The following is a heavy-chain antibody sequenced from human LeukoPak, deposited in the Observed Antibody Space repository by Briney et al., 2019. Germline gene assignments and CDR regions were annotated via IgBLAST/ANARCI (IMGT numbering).Heavy chain of an antibody. CDR2: IDTAGDT. CDR3: ARAVAGVHWLDP. CDR1: GFTFSSYG. Sequence: GGSLRLSCAASGFTFSSYGLHWVRQGTGKGLEWVPGIDTAGDTYYPDSVKGRFTMSRENGKNSLYLQMNSLRAGDTAVYYCARAVAGVHWLDPWGQGTLVTVSS. J-gene: IGHJ5*02. D-gene: IGHD6-19*01. V-gene: IGHV3-13*01.